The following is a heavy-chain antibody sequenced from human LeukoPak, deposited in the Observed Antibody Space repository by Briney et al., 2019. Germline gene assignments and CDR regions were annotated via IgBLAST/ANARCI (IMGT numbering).Heavy chain of an antibody. CDR2: ISGSDGNT. CDR3: ARDSSVPYGITD. Sequence: GGSLRLSCAASGFTFSKYAMSWVRQAPGKGLEWVSAISGSDGNTFYADSVKGRFTISRDNSKNTLSLQMNNLRAEDTALYYCARDSSVPYGITDRGQGTLVTVSS. J-gene: IGHJ4*02. D-gene: IGHD4-17*01. V-gene: IGHV3-23*01. CDR1: GFTFSKYA.